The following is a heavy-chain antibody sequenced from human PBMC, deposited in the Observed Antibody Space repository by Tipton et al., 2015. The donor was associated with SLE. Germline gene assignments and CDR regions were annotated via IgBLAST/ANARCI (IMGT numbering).Heavy chain of an antibody. J-gene: IGHJ5*02. V-gene: IGHV4-31*03. Sequence: TLSLTCTVSGGSISSGGYYWSWIRQHPGKGLEWIGYIYYSGSTYYNPSLKSRVTISVDTSKNQFSLKLSSVTAADTAVYYCARDWSSGWYNWFDPWGQGTLVTVSS. D-gene: IGHD6-19*01. CDR1: GGSISSGGYY. CDR3: ARDWSSGWYNWFDP. CDR2: IYYSGST.